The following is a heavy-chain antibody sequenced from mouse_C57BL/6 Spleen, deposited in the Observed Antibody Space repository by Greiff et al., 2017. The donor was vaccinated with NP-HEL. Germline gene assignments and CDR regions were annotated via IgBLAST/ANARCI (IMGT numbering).Heavy chain of an antibody. CDR3: ATTYGSSYPYYFDY. CDR1: GYAFSSSW. D-gene: IGHD1-1*01. V-gene: IGHV1-82*01. CDR2: FYPGDGDT. J-gene: IGHJ2*01. Sequence: QVQLQQSGPELVKPGASVKISCKASGYAFSSSWMNWVKQRPGKGLEWIGRFYPGDGDTNYNGKFKGKATLTADKSSSTAYMQLSSLTSEDSAVYFCATTYGSSYPYYFDYWGQGTTLTVSS.